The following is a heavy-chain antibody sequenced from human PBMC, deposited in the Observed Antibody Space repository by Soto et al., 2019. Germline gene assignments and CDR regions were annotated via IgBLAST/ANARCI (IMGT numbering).Heavy chain of an antibody. J-gene: IGHJ3*02. V-gene: IGHV1-46*01. Sequence: ASVKVSCKASGYTFTSYYMHWVRQAPGQGLEWMGIINPSGGSTSYAQKFQGRVTMTRDTSTSTVYMELSSLRSEDTAVYYCARDGAPNVLLWFGELLYPSDAFDIWGQGTMVTVSS. D-gene: IGHD3-10*01. CDR1: GYTFTSYY. CDR2: INPSGGST. CDR3: ARDGAPNVLLWFGELLYPSDAFDI.